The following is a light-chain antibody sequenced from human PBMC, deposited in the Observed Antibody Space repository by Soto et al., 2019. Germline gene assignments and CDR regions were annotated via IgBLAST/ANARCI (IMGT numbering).Light chain of an antibody. Sequence: ETVLTQSAVTLSLSPGERATLSCMASHSVSSYLAWYQQRPGQAPRLLIYDASNRASGIPARFSGSGSGTDFTLTTSTLDPADFAVYYCQQRGNWPPTFGGGTKVEIK. V-gene: IGKV3-11*01. J-gene: IGKJ4*01. CDR3: QQRGNWPPT. CDR2: DAS. CDR1: HSVSSY.